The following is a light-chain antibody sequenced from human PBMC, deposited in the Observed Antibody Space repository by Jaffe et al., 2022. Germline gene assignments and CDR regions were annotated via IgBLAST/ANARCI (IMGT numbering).Light chain of an antibody. Sequence: EIVLTQSPATLSLSPGERATLSCRASQSVNSYLAWYQQKPGQAPRLLIYDASNRATGIPARFSGSGSGTDFTLTISSLEPEDFAVYYCQQRSNWPPVTFGGGTKVEIK. CDR1: QSVNSY. CDR2: DAS. J-gene: IGKJ4*01. V-gene: IGKV3-11*01. CDR3: QQRSNWPPVT.